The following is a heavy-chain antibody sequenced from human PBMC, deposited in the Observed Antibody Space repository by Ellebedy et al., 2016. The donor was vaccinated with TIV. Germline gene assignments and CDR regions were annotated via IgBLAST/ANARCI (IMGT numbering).Heavy chain of an antibody. D-gene: IGHD5-18*01. CDR3: AFMWRYSYGLDY. J-gene: IGHJ4*02. CDR1: GFAFRNYV. Sequence: PGGSLRLSCAGSGFAFRNYVMGRVRQAPGKGLEWVASVSYSADGTYFTDSVEGRFTISRDNSKNTLYLQMNSLRAEDTAVYYCAFMWRYSYGLDYWGQGTLVTVSS. CDR2: VSYSADGT. V-gene: IGHV3-23*01.